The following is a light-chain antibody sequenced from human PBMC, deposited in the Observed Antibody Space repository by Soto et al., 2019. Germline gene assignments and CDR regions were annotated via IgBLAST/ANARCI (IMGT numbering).Light chain of an antibody. Sequence: AIRMTQSPSSLSASTGDRVTITCRASQGISSYLAWYQQKPGKAPKLLIYAAYNLQSGVPSRFSGSGSGTDFTLTISCLQSEDFATYYCQQYHSSYTFGQGTKLEIK. CDR3: QQYHSSYT. V-gene: IGKV1-8*01. CDR1: QGISSY. CDR2: AAY. J-gene: IGKJ2*01.